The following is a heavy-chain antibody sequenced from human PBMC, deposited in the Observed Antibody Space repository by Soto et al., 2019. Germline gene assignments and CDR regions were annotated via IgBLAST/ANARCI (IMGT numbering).Heavy chain of an antibody. CDR1: GDSFTSYW. J-gene: IGHJ3*02. CDR2: IYPGDSDT. CDR3: ARHGGAVSRAFDI. V-gene: IGHV5-51*01. Sequence: PGESLRISCKGSGDSFTSYWIGWGRQIPGKGLEWMGIIYPGDSDTRYSPSFQGQVTISADKSISTAYLQWSSLKASDTAMYYCARHGGAVSRAFDIWGQGTMVTVSS. D-gene: IGHD3-10*01.